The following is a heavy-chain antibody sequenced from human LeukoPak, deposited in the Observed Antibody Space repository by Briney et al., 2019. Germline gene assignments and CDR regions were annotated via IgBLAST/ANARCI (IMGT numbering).Heavy chain of an antibody. Sequence: GRSLRLSCAASGFTFSSYAMHWVRQAPGKGLEWVAVISYDGSNEYYADSVKGRFTISRDNSKNTLYLQMNSLRAEDTAVYYCARAPAYCSGGSCYGVWFDPWGQGTLVTVSS. J-gene: IGHJ5*02. V-gene: IGHV3-30-3*01. D-gene: IGHD2-15*01. CDR1: GFTFSSYA. CDR2: ISYDGSNE. CDR3: ARAPAYCSGGSCYGVWFDP.